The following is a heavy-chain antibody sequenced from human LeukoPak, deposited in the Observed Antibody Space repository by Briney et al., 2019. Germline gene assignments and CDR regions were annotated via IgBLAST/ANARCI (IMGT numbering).Heavy chain of an antibody. CDR2: IIPIFGTA. CDR1: GGTFSSYA. V-gene: IGHV1-69*05. J-gene: IGHJ4*02. Sequence: SVKVSCKASGGTFSSYAISWVRQAPGQGLEWMGGIIPIFGTANDAQKYQGRGTITTDESTSTAYMELSSLRSEDTAVYYCARDNVGPYDFWSGYQFDYWGQGTLVTVSS. D-gene: IGHD3-3*01. CDR3: ARDNVGPYDFWSGYQFDY.